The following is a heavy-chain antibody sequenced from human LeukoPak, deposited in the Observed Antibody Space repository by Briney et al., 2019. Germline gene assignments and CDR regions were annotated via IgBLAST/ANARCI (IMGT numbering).Heavy chain of an antibody. CDR2: IKSDGNEI. D-gene: IGHD2-2*01. Sequence: GGSLRLSCAASGFSFSLHWMSWVRQAPGKGLEWVANIKSDGNEIYYGDSMKGRFTISRDNAKSSLYLQMNTLRADDTAVYYCARGDIVVVPAANRGFYSYGMDVWGQGTTVTVSS. V-gene: IGHV3-7*02. J-gene: IGHJ6*02. CDR1: GFSFSLHW. CDR3: ARGDIVVVPAANRGFYSYGMDV.